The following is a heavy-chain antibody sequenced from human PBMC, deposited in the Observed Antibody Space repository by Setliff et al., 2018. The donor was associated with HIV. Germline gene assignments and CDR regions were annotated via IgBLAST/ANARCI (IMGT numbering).Heavy chain of an antibody. CDR3: ARENRYCSGGSCDWYFDL. V-gene: IGHV3-23*01. CDR1: GFTFYIYE. Sequence: PGGSLRLSCAASGFTFYIYEMNWVRQAPGKGLEWVSAISGSASSTYYADSVRGRFTISRDNSKNTLYLQMNSLRAEDTAVYYCARENRYCSGGSCDWYFDLWGRGTLVTVSS. J-gene: IGHJ2*01. D-gene: IGHD2-15*01. CDR2: ISGSASST.